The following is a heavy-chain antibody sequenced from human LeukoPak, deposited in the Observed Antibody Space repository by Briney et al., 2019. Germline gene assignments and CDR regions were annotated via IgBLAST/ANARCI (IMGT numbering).Heavy chain of an antibody. V-gene: IGHV3-21*01. CDR1: GFTFSRYS. CDR2: ISSSSSYI. Sequence: PGGSLRLSCAASGFTFSRYSMSWVRQAPGKGLEWVSSISSSSSYICYADSVKGRFTISRDNAKNSLYLQMNSLRADDTAVYYCARFITIFGVVIRYFDYWGQGTLVTVSS. CDR3: ARFITIFGVVIRYFDY. J-gene: IGHJ4*02. D-gene: IGHD3-3*01.